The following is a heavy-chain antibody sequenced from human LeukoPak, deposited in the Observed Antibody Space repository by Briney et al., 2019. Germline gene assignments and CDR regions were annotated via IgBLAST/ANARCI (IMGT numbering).Heavy chain of an antibody. CDR2: INPSDGST. CDR1: GYTFTSYF. CDR3: ARAPANKYDSRLPEDY. Sequence: ASVKVSCKASGYTFTSYFMHWVRQAPGQGLEWMGIINPSDGSTAYAQKFRGRVTLTRDTSTSTVYMELSSLRSEDTAVYYCARAPANKYDSRLPEDYWGQGTLVTVSS. D-gene: IGHD3-22*01. J-gene: IGHJ4*02. V-gene: IGHV1-46*01.